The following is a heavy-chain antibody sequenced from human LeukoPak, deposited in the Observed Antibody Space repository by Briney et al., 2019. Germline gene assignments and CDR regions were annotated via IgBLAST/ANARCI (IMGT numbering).Heavy chain of an antibody. CDR1: GYTFTSYG. J-gene: IGHJ3*02. CDR3: ASSIGWFGELLGGDDAFDI. CDR2: ISAYNGNT. Sequence: ASVKVSCKASGYTFTSYGISRVRQAPGQGLEWMGWISAYNGNTNYAQKLQGRVTMTTDTSTSTAYMELRSLRSDDTAVYYCASSIGWFGELLGGDDAFDIWGQGTMVTVSS. D-gene: IGHD3-10*01. V-gene: IGHV1-18*01.